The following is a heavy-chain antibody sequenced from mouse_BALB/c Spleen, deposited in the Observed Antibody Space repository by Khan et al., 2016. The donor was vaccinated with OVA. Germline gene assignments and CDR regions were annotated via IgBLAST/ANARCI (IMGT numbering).Heavy chain of an antibody. CDR3: ARGGANYYRNDGGAMEY. CDR2: INTHSGVP. Sequence: QIQLVQSGPELKKPGETVRISCKASGYTFTTAGIQWVQKMPGKGLKWIGWINTHSGVPKYAEDFKGRFAFSLEISVNTADLQITNLKNEDTATYFGARGGANYYRNDGGAMEYWGQGTSFTVSS. V-gene: IGHV9-4*02. D-gene: IGHD2-14*01. CDR1: GYTFTTAG. J-gene: IGHJ4*01.